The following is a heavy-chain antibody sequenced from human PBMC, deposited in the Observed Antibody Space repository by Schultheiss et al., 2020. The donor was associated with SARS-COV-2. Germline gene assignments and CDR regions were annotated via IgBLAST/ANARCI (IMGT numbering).Heavy chain of an antibody. D-gene: IGHD5-12*01. CDR2: ISYDGSNK. V-gene: IGHV3-30*03. CDR3: ARDWESGYDPNPDAFDI. J-gene: IGHJ3*02. Sequence: GGSLRLSCVASGFTFSDYVMHWVRQAPGKGLEWVAVISYDGSNKYYADSVKGRFTISRDNSKNTLYLQMNSLRAEDTAVYYCARDWESGYDPNPDAFDIWGQGTMVTVSS. CDR1: GFTFSDYV.